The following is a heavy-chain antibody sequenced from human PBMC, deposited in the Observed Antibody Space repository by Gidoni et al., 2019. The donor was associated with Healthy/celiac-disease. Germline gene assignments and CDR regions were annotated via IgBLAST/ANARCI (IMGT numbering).Heavy chain of an antibody. D-gene: IGHD2-2*01. CDR2: IYFSVSN. CDR1: GGSISSYS. J-gene: IGHJ6*02. CDR3: AREVVVPAAGNYYYYGMDV. V-gene: IGHV4-59*01. Sequence: QVQLQESGPGLVKPSETLSLTSTVSGGSISSYSWSWTRQPPGKGLEWIGYIYFSVSNNYNPSLKSRVTISVDTSKNQFTLKLSSVTAADTAVYYCAREVVVPAAGNYYYYGMDVWGQGTTVTVSS.